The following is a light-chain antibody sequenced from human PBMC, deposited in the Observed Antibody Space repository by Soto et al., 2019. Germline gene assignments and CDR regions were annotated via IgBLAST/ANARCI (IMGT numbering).Light chain of an antibody. CDR1: QSISSW. J-gene: IGKJ5*01. CDR3: EQYDSYLIT. Sequence: DIQMTQSPSTLSASVGDRVTITCRASQSISSWLAWYQQKPGKAPKLLIYKASNLESGVPSRFSGSGSGTEFTLTISSLQPDDFATYYCEQYDSYLITVGQGTRVEMK. V-gene: IGKV1-5*03. CDR2: KAS.